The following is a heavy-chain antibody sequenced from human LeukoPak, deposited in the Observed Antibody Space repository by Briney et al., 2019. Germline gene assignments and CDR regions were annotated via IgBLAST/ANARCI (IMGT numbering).Heavy chain of an antibody. J-gene: IGHJ4*02. CDR1: GFTFSSYG. V-gene: IGHV3-33*01. D-gene: IGHD3-10*01. CDR3: ARDQLEDEYYFDY. Sequence: GRSLRLSCAASGFTFSSYGMHWVRQAPGKGLEWVAVIWYDGGNKYYADSVKGRFTISRDNSKNTLYLQMNSLRAEDTAVYYCARDQLEDEYYFDYWGQGTLATVSS. CDR2: IWYDGGNK.